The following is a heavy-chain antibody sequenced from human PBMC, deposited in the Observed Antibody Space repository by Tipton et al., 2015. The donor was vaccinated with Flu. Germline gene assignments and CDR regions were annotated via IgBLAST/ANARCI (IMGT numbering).Heavy chain of an antibody. V-gene: IGHV4-59*08. CDR1: GGSINNYD. CDR2: IYYSGRT. J-gene: IGHJ3*01. Sequence: TLSLTCTVSGGSINNYDWTWIRQPPGKGLEWIGYIYYSGRTTYDPSLKSRVTISVDTSKNQFSLRLNSVTAADTAVYYCARRRLGPTRDVFDVWGQGTMVTVSS. CDR3: ARRRLGPTRDVFDV. D-gene: IGHD1-26*01.